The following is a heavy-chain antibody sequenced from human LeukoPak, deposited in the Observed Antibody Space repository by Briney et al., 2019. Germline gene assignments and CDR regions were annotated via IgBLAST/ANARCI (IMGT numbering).Heavy chain of an antibody. Sequence: ASVKVSCKASGYTFTGYYMHWVRQAPGQGLEWMGWINPNSGGTNYAQKFQGRVTMTRDTSISTAYMELSRLRSDDTAVYYCARAQGTDYDYVWGSYRPGRDAFDIWGQGTMVTVSS. CDR1: GYTFTGYY. CDR3: ARAQGTDYDYVWGSYRPGRDAFDI. CDR2: INPNSGGT. J-gene: IGHJ3*02. V-gene: IGHV1-2*02. D-gene: IGHD3-16*02.